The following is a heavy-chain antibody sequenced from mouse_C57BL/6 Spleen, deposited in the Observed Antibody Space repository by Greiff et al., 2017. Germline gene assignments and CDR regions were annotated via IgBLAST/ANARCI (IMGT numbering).Heavy chain of an antibody. Sequence: QVQLKVSGPGILQSSQTLSLTCSFSGFSLSTSGMGVIWLRQPSGKGPEWLAHIYWDDDKRSNPSLKSRLTISKDTSRNQVFLKITRVDTADTATYYCASMATGGCAYWGQGTLVTVSA. V-gene: IGHV8-12*01. CDR3: ASMATGGCAY. CDR1: GFSLSTSGMG. D-gene: IGHD1-2*01. CDR2: IYWDDDK. J-gene: IGHJ3*01.